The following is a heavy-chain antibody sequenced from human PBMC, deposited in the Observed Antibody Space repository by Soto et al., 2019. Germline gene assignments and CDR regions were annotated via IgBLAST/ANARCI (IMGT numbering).Heavy chain of an antibody. V-gene: IGHV4-4*02. CDR2: IYHSGST. J-gene: IGHJ6*02. CDR3: ARQGFGPLHGLVDV. D-gene: IGHD3-10*01. CDR1: GGSISSSRW. Sequence: SETRSLTCAVSGGSISSSRWWSWVRQPPGKGLEWIGEIYHSGSTNYNPSLKSRVTISVDKSKNQFSLKLSSVTAADTAVYYCARQGFGPLHGLVDVWGQGTTVT.